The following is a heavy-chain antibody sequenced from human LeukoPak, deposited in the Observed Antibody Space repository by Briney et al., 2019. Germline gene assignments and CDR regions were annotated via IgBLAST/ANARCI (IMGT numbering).Heavy chain of an antibody. CDR2: INPNSGGT. CDR3: ARDLVGGLFRWGMDV. J-gene: IGHJ6*03. Sequence: ASVKVSCKASGYTFTSYGISWVRQAPGQGLEWMGWINPNSGGTKYAQKFQGRVTMTRDTSISTAYMELSRLRSDDTAVYYCARDLVGGLFRWGMDVWGKGTTVTVSS. CDR1: GYTFTSYG. D-gene: IGHD2-15*01. V-gene: IGHV1-2*02.